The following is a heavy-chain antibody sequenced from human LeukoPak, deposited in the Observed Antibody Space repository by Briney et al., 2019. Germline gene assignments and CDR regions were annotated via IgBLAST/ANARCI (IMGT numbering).Heavy chain of an antibody. CDR1: GFTFSSYG. V-gene: IGHV3-30*02. J-gene: IGHJ4*02. D-gene: IGHD2-21*01. CDR3: AKAPLAYCGGDCYSR. CDR2: IRCDGSNK. Sequence: PSGGSLRLSCAASGFTFSSYGIHWVRQAPGKGLEWVAFIRCDGSNKYYADSVKGRFTISRDNSKNMLYLQMNSLRAEDTAVYHCAKAPLAYCGGDCYSRWGQGTLVTVSS.